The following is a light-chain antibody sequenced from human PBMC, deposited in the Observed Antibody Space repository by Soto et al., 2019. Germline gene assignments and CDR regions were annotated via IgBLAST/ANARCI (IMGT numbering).Light chain of an antibody. CDR2: SAS. CDR1: QAISSN. CDR3: QQYHDWPPLT. J-gene: IGKJ4*01. Sequence: MTQSPAIVSVSPGERVTLSCRASQAISSNLAWYQLKPGQPPRLLFYSASARATGTSARFSCTGSGTVFTLTISSLQSEDVAIYYCQQYHDWPPLTFGGGTKVQIK. V-gene: IGKV3-15*01.